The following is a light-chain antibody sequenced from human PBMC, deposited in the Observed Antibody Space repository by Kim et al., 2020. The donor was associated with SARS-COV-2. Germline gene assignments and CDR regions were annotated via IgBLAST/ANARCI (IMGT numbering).Light chain of an antibody. CDR1: SNDICKYNY. J-gene: IGLJ1*01. CDR3: SSYAGTRVL. V-gene: IGLV2-8*01. CDR2: EDY. Sequence: PGPSVTTPCTRTSNDICKYNYFSWYQQHPGKSLKLLVYEDYGRPSGVPDRFSGSKSGNTASLTVSGLQTEDDADYYCSSYAGTRVLFGSGTKVTVL.